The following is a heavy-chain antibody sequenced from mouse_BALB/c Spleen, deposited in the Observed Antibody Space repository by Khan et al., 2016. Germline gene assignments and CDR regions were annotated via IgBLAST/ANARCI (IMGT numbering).Heavy chain of an antibody. V-gene: IGHV14-3*02. CDR3: ARATATAY. D-gene: IGHD1-2*01. J-gene: IGHJ3*01. CDR1: GFNIKDTY. Sequence: VQLQQSGAELVKPGASVKLSCTASGFNIKDTYMHWVKQRPEQGLEWIGRIDPANGNTKYDPKFQGKATITADTSSNTAYLQLSSLTSEDTAVYYGARATATAYGCQGTLGTVSA. CDR2: IDPANGNT.